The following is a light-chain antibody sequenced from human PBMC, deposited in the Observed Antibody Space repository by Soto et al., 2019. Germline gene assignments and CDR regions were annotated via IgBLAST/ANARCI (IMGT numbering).Light chain of an antibody. CDR2: EVS. J-gene: IGLJ1*01. CDR3: GSYTSDSARV. Sequence: QSALTQPASGSGSPGQWITISCTGTSSDVGGYDYVSWYQQHPGKAPKDMIFEVSNRPSGVSNRFSGSKSGNTASLTISGLQAEDEADYYCGSYTSDSARVFGTGTKVTVL. V-gene: IGLV2-14*01. CDR1: SSDVGGYDY.